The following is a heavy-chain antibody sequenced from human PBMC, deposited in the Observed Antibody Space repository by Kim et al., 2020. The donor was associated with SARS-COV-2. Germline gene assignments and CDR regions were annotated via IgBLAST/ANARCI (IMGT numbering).Heavy chain of an antibody. CDR2: IYPGDSDT. Sequence: GESLKISCKGSGYSFTSYWIGWVRQMPGKGLEWMGIIYPGDSDTRYSPSFQGQVTISSDKSISTAYLQWSSLKASDTAMYYCARHPWATRSPEYWFDPWGQGTLVTVSS. CDR1: GYSFTSYW. CDR3: ARHPWATRSPEYWFDP. V-gene: IGHV5-51*01. D-gene: IGHD5-12*01. J-gene: IGHJ5*02.